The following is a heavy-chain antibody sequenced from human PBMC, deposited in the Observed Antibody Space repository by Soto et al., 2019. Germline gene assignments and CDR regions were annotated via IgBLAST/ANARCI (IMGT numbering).Heavy chain of an antibody. CDR2: IIPVLGIT. D-gene: IGHD3-16*02. CDR1: GDTFSTYT. V-gene: IGHV1-69*02. CDR3: ARWGELSPHFDH. J-gene: IGHJ4*02. Sequence: QVQLVQSGAEVKKPGSSVKVSCKASGDTFSTYTISWVRQAPGQGLEWMGKIIPVLGITDYAQKFEGRVTMTADKSTDTAYMEVSSLRSEDTAVYYCARWGELSPHFDHWGQGTLVTVSS.